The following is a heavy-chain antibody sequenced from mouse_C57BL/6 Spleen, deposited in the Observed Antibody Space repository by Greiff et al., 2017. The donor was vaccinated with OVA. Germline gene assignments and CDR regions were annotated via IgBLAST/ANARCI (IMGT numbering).Heavy chain of an antibody. J-gene: IGHJ1*03. CDR3: ARHVFTTVVDWYFDV. CDR1: GFTFSSYG. Sequence: EVKLMESGGDLVKPGGSLKLSCAASGFTFSSYGMSWVRQTPDKRLEWVATISSGGSYTYYPDTVKGRFTISRDNAKNTLYLQMISLKSEDTAMYYCARHVFTTVVDWYFDVWGTGTTVTVSS. D-gene: IGHD1-1*01. CDR2: ISSGGSYT. V-gene: IGHV5-6*01.